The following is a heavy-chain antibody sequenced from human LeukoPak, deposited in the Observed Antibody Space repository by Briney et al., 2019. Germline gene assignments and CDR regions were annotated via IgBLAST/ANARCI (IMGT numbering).Heavy chain of an antibody. CDR2: LSGDGFHA. D-gene: IGHD1-14*01. V-gene: IGHV3-23*01. J-gene: IGHJ4*02. CDR1: GFTFSSFA. CDR3: VRKFATGD. Sequence: GGSLRLSCVGSGFTFSSFAMSWVRQAPGKGLEWVSALSGDGFHAYYTESVKGRTTTSRDNSKNTLYLQMNSLRVEDTAVYYCVRKFATGDWGQGTLVTVSS.